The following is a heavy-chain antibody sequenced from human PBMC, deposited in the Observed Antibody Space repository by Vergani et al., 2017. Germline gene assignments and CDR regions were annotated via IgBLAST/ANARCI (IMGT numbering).Heavy chain of an antibody. Sequence: QVQLVQSGAEVKKPGASVKVSCKASGYTFTSYDINWVRQATGQGLEWMGWMNPNSGNTGYAQKFQGWVTMTRDTSISTAYMELSRLRSDDTAVYYCAKDSEDIVLMVLVDYWGQGTLVTVSS. J-gene: IGHJ4*02. CDR2: MNPNSGNT. V-gene: IGHV1-8*01. D-gene: IGHD2-8*01. CDR1: GYTFTSYD. CDR3: AKDSEDIVLMVLVDY.